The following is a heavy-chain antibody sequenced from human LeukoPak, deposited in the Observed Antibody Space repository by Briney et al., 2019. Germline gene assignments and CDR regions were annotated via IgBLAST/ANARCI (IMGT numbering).Heavy chain of an antibody. D-gene: IGHD6-19*01. CDR1: DVSLCRGSYF. V-gene: IGHV4-39*06. J-gene: IGHJ4*02. Sequence: SETLSLTRTLSDVSLCRGSYFWGGIRQPPGTGLWWIGSFSYTGPTSYTPSLTSRVTLSVDTSKTPFTLKLSSVTAADTAVYYCESHPKTGIAVASIIIPPDYWGQGTLVTVS. CDR3: ESHPKTGIAVASIIIPPDY. CDR2: FSYTGPT.